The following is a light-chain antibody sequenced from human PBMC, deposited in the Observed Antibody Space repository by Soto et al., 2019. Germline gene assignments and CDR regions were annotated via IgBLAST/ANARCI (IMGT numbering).Light chain of an antibody. CDR2: DVS. V-gene: IGLV2-11*01. CDR1: XXHVGGYHY. J-gene: IGLJ2*01. Sequence: QSALTQSRSVSGSXXXXXXXXXTGTXXHVGGYHYVSWYQQHPGKAPKLMIYDVSKRPSGVPDRFSGSKSGNTASLTISGLQAEDEADYYCCSYADNYVVFGGGTKLTVL. CDR3: CSYADNYVV.